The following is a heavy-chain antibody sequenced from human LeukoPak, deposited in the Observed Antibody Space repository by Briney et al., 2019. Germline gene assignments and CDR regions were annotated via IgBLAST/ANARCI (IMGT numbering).Heavy chain of an antibody. CDR1: GFTFSSYA. V-gene: IGHV3-23*01. J-gene: IGHJ6*02. D-gene: IGHD2-15*01. Sequence: PGGSLRLSCAASGFTFSSYAMSWVRQAPGKGLEWVSAISGSGGSTYYADSVKGRFTISRDNSKNTLYLQMNSLRAEDTAVYYCAKRPTVVKPDYYYGMDVWGQGTTVTVSS. CDR2: ISGSGGST. CDR3: AKRPTVVKPDYYYGMDV.